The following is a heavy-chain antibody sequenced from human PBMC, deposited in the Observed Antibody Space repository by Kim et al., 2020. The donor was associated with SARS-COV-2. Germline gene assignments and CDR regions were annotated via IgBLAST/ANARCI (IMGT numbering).Heavy chain of an antibody. CDR3: ATDHYDFWSGNLGY. J-gene: IGHJ4*02. V-gene: IGHV1-24*01. D-gene: IGHD3-3*01. Sequence: AQKVQGRVTMTEDTATDTAYMELSSLRSEDTAVYYCATDHYDFWSGNLGYWGQGTLVTVSS.